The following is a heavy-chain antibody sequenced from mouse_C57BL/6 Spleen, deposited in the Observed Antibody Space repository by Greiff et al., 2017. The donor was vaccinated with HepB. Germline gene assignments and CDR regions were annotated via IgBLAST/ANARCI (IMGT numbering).Heavy chain of an antibody. D-gene: IGHD2-5*01. CDR2: INYDGSST. J-gene: IGHJ4*01. CDR3: ARDRAYYSNLWAMDY. Sequence: EVMLVESEGGLVQPGSSMKLSCTASGFTFSDYYMAWVRQVPEKGLEWVANINYDGSSTYYLDSLKSRFIISRDNAKNILYLQMSSLKSEDTATYYCARDRAYYSNLWAMDYWGQGTSVTVSS. V-gene: IGHV5-16*01. CDR1: GFTFSDYY.